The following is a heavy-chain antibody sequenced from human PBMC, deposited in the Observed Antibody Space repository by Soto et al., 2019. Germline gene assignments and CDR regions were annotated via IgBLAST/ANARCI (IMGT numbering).Heavy chain of an antibody. CDR3: ARGTTTSAFSAMDV. Sequence: QVQLVESGGGVVQPGRSLSLSCAASGFTFSNNAMYWVRQAPGKGLARVAVISYDGSKQYIAESVTGRFTISRDNSKNTLFLQMNSLRAEDTAVYYCARGTTTSAFSAMDVWGQGTTVTVSS. CDR2: ISYDGSKQ. CDR1: GFTFSNNA. J-gene: IGHJ6*02. V-gene: IGHV3-30-3*01. D-gene: IGHD1-1*01.